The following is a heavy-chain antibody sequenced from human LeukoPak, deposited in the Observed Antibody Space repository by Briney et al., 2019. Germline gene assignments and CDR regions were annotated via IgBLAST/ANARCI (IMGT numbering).Heavy chain of an antibody. Sequence: SETLSLTCTVSGGSISSYYWSWIRQPPGKGLEWIGYIYTSGSTNYNPSLKSRVTISVDTSKNRFSLKLSSVTAADTAVYYCARGRRLGYCSSTSCYGRYIWGQGTLVTVSS. CDR2: IYTSGST. J-gene: IGHJ4*02. CDR1: GGSISSYY. D-gene: IGHD2-2*01. CDR3: ARGRRLGYCSSTSCYGRYI. V-gene: IGHV4-4*09.